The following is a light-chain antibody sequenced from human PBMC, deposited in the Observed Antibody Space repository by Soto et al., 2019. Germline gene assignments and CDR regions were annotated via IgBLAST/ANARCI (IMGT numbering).Light chain of an antibody. V-gene: IGKV3-20*01. CDR2: GAS. J-gene: IGKJ5*01. CDR1: QSVSSSY. CDR3: QQYGSSPPVT. Sequence: EIVLTQSPGTLSLSPGERATLSCRASQSVSSSYLAWYQQKPGQAPRLLIYGASSRATGIPDRFSGSGSGTGVTLTMSRLEPEDFAVYYCQQYGSSPPVTFGQGTRLEIK.